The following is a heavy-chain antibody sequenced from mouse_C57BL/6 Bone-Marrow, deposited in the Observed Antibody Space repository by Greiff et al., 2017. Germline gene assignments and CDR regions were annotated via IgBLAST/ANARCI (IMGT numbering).Heavy chain of an antibody. J-gene: IGHJ1*03. D-gene: IGHD2-1*01. Sequence: VMLVESGGDLVKPGGSLKLSCAASGFTFSSYGMSWVRQTPDKRLEWVATISSGGSYTYYPDSVKGRFTISRDNAKNTLYLQMSSLKSEDTAMYYCAREANLLWYWYFDVWGTGTTVTVSS. CDR3: AREANLLWYWYFDV. V-gene: IGHV5-6*02. CDR1: GFTFSSYG. CDR2: ISSGGSYT.